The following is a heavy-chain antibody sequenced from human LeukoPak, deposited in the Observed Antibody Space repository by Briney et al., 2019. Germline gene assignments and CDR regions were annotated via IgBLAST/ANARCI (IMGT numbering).Heavy chain of an antibody. J-gene: IGHJ4*02. V-gene: IGHV3-30*19. CDR2: ISYDGSNK. CDR1: GFAFNTYA. Sequence: PGGSLRLSCAASGFAFNTYAMHWVRQAPGKGLEWVAVISYDGSNKYYADSVKGRFTISRDNSKNTLYLQMNSLRAEGTAVYYCARVPYSSGCIDYWGQGTLVTVSS. CDR3: ARVPYSSGCIDY. D-gene: IGHD6-19*01.